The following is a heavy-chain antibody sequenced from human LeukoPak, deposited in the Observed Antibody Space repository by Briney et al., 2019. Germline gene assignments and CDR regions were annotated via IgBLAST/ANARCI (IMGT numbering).Heavy chain of an antibody. CDR2: IYYSGST. Sequence: PSETLSLTCTVSGGSISSRGYYWGWIRQPPGKGLEWIGSIYYSGSTYYNPSLKSRVTISVDTSKNQFSLKLSSVTAADTAVYYCARGGVTTGDDAFDIWGQGTMVTVSS. V-gene: IGHV4-39*01. J-gene: IGHJ3*02. D-gene: IGHD4-17*01. CDR3: ARGGVTTGDDAFDI. CDR1: GGSISSRGYY.